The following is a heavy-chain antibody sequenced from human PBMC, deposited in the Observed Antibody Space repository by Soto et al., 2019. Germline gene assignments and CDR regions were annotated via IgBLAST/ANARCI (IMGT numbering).Heavy chain of an antibody. CDR3: ATRAGEKHLDY. CDR1: GGSIDSPDYY. V-gene: IGHV4-39*01. J-gene: IGHJ4*02. Sequence: QLQLQESGPGLVKPSETLSLTCTVSGGSIDSPDYYWGWIRLPPGKGLQWVATISYSGRPYYNPSLKSRGTISVDTSRNQFSLQITSVTATDTAVYYCATRAGEKHLDYWGRGTLVTVSS. CDR2: ISYSGRP.